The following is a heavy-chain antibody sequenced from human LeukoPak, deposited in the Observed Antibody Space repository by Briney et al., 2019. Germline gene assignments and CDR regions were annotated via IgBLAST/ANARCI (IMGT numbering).Heavy chain of an antibody. V-gene: IGHV1-46*01. J-gene: IGHJ5*02. CDR3: ARDRGYCTRTNCYRGWFDP. CDR2: INPSGGTT. Sequence: ASVKVSCKASGYTLTSYHMHWVRQAPGQGLEWMGIINPSGGTTNYAQKFRGGVTMTRDMSTSTVYMELSSLRSEDTAVYYCARDRGYCTRTNCYRGWFDPWGQGTLVTVSS. CDR1: GYTLTSYH. D-gene: IGHD2-2*02.